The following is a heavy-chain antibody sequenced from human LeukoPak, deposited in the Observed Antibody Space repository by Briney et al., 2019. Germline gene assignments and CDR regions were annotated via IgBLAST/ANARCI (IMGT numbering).Heavy chain of an antibody. CDR3: ARGWGYCSSTSCRTKWNWFDP. D-gene: IGHD2-2*01. Sequence: SQTLSLTCAVSGGSISRGGYCWSCVRQPPGKGLEWIGFIDHGGRTYYNPSFKTRATTSVDRSKNQFSLKLSSVTTADTAVYYCARGWGYCSSTSCRTKWNWFDPWGQGTLVTVSS. J-gene: IGHJ5*02. CDR1: GGSISRGGYC. CDR2: IDHGGRT. V-gene: IGHV4-30-2*01.